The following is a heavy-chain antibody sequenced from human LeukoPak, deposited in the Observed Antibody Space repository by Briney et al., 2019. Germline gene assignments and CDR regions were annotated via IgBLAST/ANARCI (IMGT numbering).Heavy chain of an antibody. CDR2: IYHSGST. Sequence: TSGTLSLTCAVSGGSISSSNWWSWVRQPPGKGLEWIGEIYHSGSTNYNPSLKSRVTISVDTSKNQFSLKLSSVTAADTAVYYCARDDYGDLRSFDYWGQGTLVTVSS. CDR1: GGSISSSNW. D-gene: IGHD4-17*01. CDR3: ARDDYGDLRSFDY. V-gene: IGHV4-4*02. J-gene: IGHJ4*02.